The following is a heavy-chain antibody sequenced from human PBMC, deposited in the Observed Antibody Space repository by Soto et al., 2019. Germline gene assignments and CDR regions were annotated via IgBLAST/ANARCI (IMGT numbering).Heavy chain of an antibody. Sequence: QVQLQESGPGLVKPSQTLSLTCTVSGGSISSGDYYWSWIRQPPGKGLEWIGYIYYSGSTYYNPSLKSRVTMSVDTSKNQFSLKLNSVTAADTGVYYCARDRSGITTVFDYWGQGTLVTVSS. CDR2: IYYSGST. CDR1: GGSISSGDYY. V-gene: IGHV4-30-4*01. D-gene: IGHD2-2*01. J-gene: IGHJ4*02. CDR3: ARDRSGITTVFDY.